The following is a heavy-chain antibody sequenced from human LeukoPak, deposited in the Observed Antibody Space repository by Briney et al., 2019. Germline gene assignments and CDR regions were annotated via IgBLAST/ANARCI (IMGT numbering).Heavy chain of an antibody. CDR1: GGSISSNSYY. Sequence: SETLSLTCAVSGGSISSNSYYWGWIRQPPGKGLEWIGSIYYSRSTYYNPSLKSRVTISVDTSKNQFSLKLSSVTASDTAVYYCARTRYYYNSRSYGAPYYFDYWGQGTLVTVSS. J-gene: IGHJ4*02. D-gene: IGHD3-10*01. V-gene: IGHV4-39*01. CDR3: ARTRYYYNSRSYGAPYYFDY. CDR2: IYYSRST.